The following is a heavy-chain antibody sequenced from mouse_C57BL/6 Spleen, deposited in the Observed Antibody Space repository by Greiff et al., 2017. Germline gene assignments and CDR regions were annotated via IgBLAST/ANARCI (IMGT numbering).Heavy chain of an antibody. CDR1: GYAFSSSW. Sequence: VQLQQSGPELVKPGASVKISCKASGYAFSSSWMNWVKQRPGKGLEWIGRIYPGDGDTNYNGKFTGKATLTADKSSSTAYMQLSSLTSEDSAVYFCARSNYYDYDDVGYYFDYWGQGTTLTVSS. J-gene: IGHJ2*01. CDR2: IYPGDGDT. D-gene: IGHD2-4*01. V-gene: IGHV1-82*01. CDR3: ARSNYYDYDDVGYYFDY.